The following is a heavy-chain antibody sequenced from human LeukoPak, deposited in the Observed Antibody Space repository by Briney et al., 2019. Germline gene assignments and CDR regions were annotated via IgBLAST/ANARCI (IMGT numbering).Heavy chain of an antibody. CDR1: GGSISSYY. V-gene: IGHV4-59*08. CDR2: IFYSGSP. D-gene: IGHD2-15*01. Sequence: SETLSLTCTVSGGSISSYYWSWIRQPPGKGLEWIANIFYSGSPNYNPSLKSRVTISFDTSKNQFSLKLSSVTAADTAVYYCATLGYCSAGSCWGQGTMVTVSS. CDR3: ATLGYCSAGSC. J-gene: IGHJ3*01.